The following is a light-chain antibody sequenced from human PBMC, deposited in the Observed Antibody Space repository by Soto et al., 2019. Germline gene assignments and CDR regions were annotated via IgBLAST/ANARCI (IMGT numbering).Light chain of an antibody. Sequence: QAVRTQPASVSGSPGQAITISCTGTSSDVGAYRHVSWHQQYPGKAPKLMIYDVSGRPSGVSYRFSGSKSGNTASLTISGLQAEDEADYYCSAYTTSRSYIFGSGTKVTVL. CDR3: SAYTTSRSYI. J-gene: IGLJ1*01. V-gene: IGLV2-14*01. CDR1: SSDVGAYRH. CDR2: DVS.